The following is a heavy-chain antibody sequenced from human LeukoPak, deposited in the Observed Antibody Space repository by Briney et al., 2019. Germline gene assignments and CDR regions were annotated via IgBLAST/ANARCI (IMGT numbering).Heavy chain of an antibody. J-gene: IGHJ6*02. CDR2: ISYDGSNK. CDR1: GFTFTTYG. Sequence: GGSLRLSCAASGFTFTTYGMNWLRQAPGKGLEWVAVISYDGSNKYYADSVKGRFTISRDNSKNTLYLQMNSLRAEDTAVYYCARDDYYYGMDVWGQGTTVTVSS. V-gene: IGHV3-30*03. CDR3: ARDDYYYGMDV.